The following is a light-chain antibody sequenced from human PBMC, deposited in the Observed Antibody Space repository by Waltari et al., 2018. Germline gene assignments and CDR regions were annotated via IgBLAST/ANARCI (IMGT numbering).Light chain of an antibody. Sequence: LTQSPGTLSVSPGERATLSCRASQTIGTYLVWYQQKPGQAPRLLMYAASRRATGIPDRFSGSGSGTDFSLTITRLEPEDFAVYYCQNHERLPATFGQGTKVEIK. J-gene: IGKJ1*01. CDR3: QNHERLPAT. CDR2: AAS. CDR1: QTIGTY. V-gene: IGKV3-20*01.